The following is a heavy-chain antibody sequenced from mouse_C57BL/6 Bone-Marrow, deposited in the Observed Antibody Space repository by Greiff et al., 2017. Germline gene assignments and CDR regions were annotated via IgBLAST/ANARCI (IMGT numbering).Heavy chain of an antibody. CDR2: IDPSDSYT. Sequence: VQLQQPGAELVMPGASVKLSCKASGYTFTSYWMHWVKQRPGQGLEWIGEIDPSDSYTNYNQKFKGKSTLTVDKSSSTAYMQLSSLTSEDSAVYYCARFRDYDVAWFAYWGQGTLVTVSA. CDR3: ARFRDYDVAWFAY. CDR1: GYTFTSYW. J-gene: IGHJ3*01. D-gene: IGHD2-4*01. V-gene: IGHV1-69*01.